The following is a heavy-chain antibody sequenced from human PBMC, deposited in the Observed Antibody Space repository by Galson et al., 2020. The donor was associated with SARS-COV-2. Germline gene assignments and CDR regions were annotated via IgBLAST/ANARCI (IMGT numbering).Heavy chain of an antibody. CDR2: ISYDGSNK. CDR1: GFTFSSYA. V-gene: IGHV3-30*04. J-gene: IGHJ4*02. CDR3: ARGGGSYQAAFDY. Sequence: GESLKISCAASGFTFSSYAMHWVRQAPGKGLEWVAVISYDGSNKYYADSVKGRFTISRDNSKNTLYLQMNSLRAEDTAVYYCARGGGSYQAAFDYWGQGTLVTVSS. D-gene: IGHD1-26*01.